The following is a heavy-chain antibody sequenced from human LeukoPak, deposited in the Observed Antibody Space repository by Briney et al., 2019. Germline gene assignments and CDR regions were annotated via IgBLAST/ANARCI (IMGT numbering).Heavy chain of an antibody. CDR2: INPNSGAT. CDR3: ARDRRGAYGDYATSY. J-gene: IGHJ4*02. CDR1: GYTFTGYY. Sequence: ASVKVSCKASGYTFTGYYMHWVRQAPGQGLEWMGWINPNSGATNYAQKFQGRVTMTRDTSISTAYMGLSRLRSDDTAAYYCARDRRGAYGDYATSYWGQGTLVTVSS. V-gene: IGHV1-2*02. D-gene: IGHD4-17*01.